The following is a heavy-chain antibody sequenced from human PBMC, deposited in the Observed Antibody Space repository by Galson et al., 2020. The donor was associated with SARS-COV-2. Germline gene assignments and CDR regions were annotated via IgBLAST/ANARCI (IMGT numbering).Heavy chain of an antibody. Sequence: CTVSDETKKSYYWTLIRQPPGKGLEWIGFVSYSAGSNSNPTLKSRVTISVDTSKNQFSLKLTSVTTADTAVYYCASLSPYRTWGEGTLVTVSS. J-gene: IGHJ5*02. V-gene: IGHV4-59*01. D-gene: IGHD3-16*02. CDR1: DETKKSYY. CDR2: VSYSAGS. CDR3: ASLSPYRT.